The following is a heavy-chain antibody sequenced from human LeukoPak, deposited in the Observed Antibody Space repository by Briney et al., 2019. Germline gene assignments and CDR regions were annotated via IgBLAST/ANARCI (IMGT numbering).Heavy chain of an antibody. J-gene: IGHJ3*02. D-gene: IGHD6-13*01. Sequence: GESLKISCKGSGYSFTSYWIGWVRQMPGKGLEWMGIIYPGDSDTRYSPSFQGQVTISADKSISTAYLQWSSLKASDTAMYYCARPYIAAAGGDAFDIWGQGTMVTVSS. CDR3: ARPYIAAAGGDAFDI. V-gene: IGHV5-51*01. CDR2: IYPGDSDT. CDR1: GYSFTSYW.